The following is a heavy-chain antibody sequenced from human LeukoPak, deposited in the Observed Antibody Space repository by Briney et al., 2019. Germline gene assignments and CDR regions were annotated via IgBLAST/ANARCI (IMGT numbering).Heavy chain of an antibody. CDR2: ISSTSSYI. CDR3: ASQPTVTTGVAFDI. CDR1: GFTFSTYS. Sequence: GGSLRLSCAASGFTFSTYSMNWVRQAPGKGLEWVSSISSTSSYIYYADSVKGRFTISRDNAQKSLYLQMNSLRAEDTAVYYCASQPTVTTGVAFDIWGQGTMVTVSS. V-gene: IGHV3-21*01. D-gene: IGHD4-17*01. J-gene: IGHJ3*02.